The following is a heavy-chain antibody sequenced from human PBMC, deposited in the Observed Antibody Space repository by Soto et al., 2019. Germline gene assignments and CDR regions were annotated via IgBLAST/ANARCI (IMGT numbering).Heavy chain of an antibody. V-gene: IGHV3-21*01. Sequence: EVQLVESGGGLVKPGGSLRLSCAASGFTFSSYSMNWVRQAPEKGLEWVSSISSSSSYIYYADSVKGRFTISRDNAKNSLYLQMNSLRAEDTAVYYCARVLSSSSSLYYFDYWGQGTLVTVSS. D-gene: IGHD6-6*01. CDR2: ISSSSSYI. CDR3: ARVLSSSSSLYYFDY. CDR1: GFTFSSYS. J-gene: IGHJ4*02.